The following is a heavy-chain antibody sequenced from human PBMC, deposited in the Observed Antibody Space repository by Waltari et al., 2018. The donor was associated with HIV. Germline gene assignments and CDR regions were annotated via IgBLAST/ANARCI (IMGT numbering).Heavy chain of an antibody. CDR3: ARHYAWFDILTGSPPTYYFDS. V-gene: IGHV4-39*01. D-gene: IGHD3-9*01. CDR1: GASISSRTYY. Sequence: QLKLLQSGPRLVKPSETLSLTCSVSGASISSRTYYWGWIRQPPGKGLQYLGSMYYSGSTYNNPSLTRRLTLSADTSKNQFSLRLNSVTAADTAVYYCARHYAWFDILTGSPPTYYFDSWGPGSLVTVS. CDR2: MYYSGST. J-gene: IGHJ4*02.